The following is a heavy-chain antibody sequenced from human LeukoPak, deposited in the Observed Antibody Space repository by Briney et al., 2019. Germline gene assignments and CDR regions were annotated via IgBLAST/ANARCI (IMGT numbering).Heavy chain of an antibody. D-gene: IGHD2-2*01. V-gene: IGHV1-18*01. Sequence: ASVKVSCKASGYTFFNSGITWVRQAPGQGLEWMGWISAYNANTNYEQKFRGRVAMTTDTSTSTAYMELRSLRSDDTAMYYCARDLGDCSSTSCPFDYWGQGTLVTVSS. CDR1: GYTFFNSG. J-gene: IGHJ4*02. CDR2: ISAYNANT. CDR3: ARDLGDCSSTSCPFDY.